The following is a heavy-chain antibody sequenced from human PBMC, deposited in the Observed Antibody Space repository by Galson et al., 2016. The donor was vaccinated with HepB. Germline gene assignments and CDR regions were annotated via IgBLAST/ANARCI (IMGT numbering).Heavy chain of an antibody. CDR1: GFSVSGNY. CDR3: ARGPNSDS. J-gene: IGHJ5*01. CDR2: VYSGGSP. Sequence: SLRLSCAASGFSVSGNYMSWVRQAPGKGLEWVSHVYSGGSPYYADSVKGRFTMPRDNSKNTLYLQMDSLRVEDTAVYFCARGPNSDSWGQGALVTVSS. D-gene: IGHD4-23*01. V-gene: IGHV3-66*01.